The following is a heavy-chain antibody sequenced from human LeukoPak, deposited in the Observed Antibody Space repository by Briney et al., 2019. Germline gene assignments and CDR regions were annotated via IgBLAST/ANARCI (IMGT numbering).Heavy chain of an antibody. CDR2: MNPNSGNT. D-gene: IGHD5-18*01. Sequence: EASVKVSCKASGYTFTSYDINWVRQATGQGLEWMGWMNPNSGNTGYAQKFQGRVTMTRNTSISTAYMELSSLRSEDTAVYYCARGLLGTAMVLFDYWGQGTLVTVSS. V-gene: IGHV1-8*01. CDR3: ARGLLGTAMVLFDY. J-gene: IGHJ4*02. CDR1: GYTFTSYD.